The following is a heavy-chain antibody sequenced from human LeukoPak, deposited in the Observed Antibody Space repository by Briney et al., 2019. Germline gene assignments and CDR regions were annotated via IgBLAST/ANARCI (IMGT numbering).Heavy chain of an antibody. J-gene: IGHJ4*02. CDR2: IKQDGSEK. V-gene: IGHV3-7*05. Sequence: GGSLRLSCAASGFTFSSYWMSWVRQAPGKGLEWVANIKQDGSEKYYVDSVKGRFTISRDNAKNSLYLQMNSLRAEDTAVYYCARDKDRGYSYGWFGYWGQGTLVTVSS. CDR3: ARDKDRGYSYGWFGY. CDR1: GFTFSSYW. D-gene: IGHD5-18*01.